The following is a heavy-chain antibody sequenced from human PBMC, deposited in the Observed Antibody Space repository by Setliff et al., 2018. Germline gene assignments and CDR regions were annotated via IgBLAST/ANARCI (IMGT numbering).Heavy chain of an antibody. CDR2: INHSGST. D-gene: IGHD6-13*01. CDR1: GGSFSGYY. CDR3: AREGYSSLIGWFDP. Sequence: SETLSLTCAVYGGSFSGYYWSWIRQPPGKGLEWIGEINHSGSTNYNPSLKSRVTISVDTSKKQSSLKLSSVTAADTAVYYCAREGYSSLIGWFDPWGQGTLVTVSS. V-gene: IGHV4-34*01. J-gene: IGHJ5*02.